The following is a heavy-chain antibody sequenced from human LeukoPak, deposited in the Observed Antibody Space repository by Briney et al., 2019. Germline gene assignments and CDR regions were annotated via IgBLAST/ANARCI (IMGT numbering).Heavy chain of an antibody. CDR1: GFTFSDYY. V-gene: IGHV3-11*06. CDR2: ISSSSSYT. Sequence: GGSLRLSCAASGFTFSDYYMSWIRQAPGKGLEWVSYISSSSSYTNYADSVKGRFTISRDNAKNSLYLQMNSLRAEDTAVYYCARLGWATAPLDYWGQGTLVTVSS. CDR3: ARLGWATAPLDY. J-gene: IGHJ4*02. D-gene: IGHD5-12*01.